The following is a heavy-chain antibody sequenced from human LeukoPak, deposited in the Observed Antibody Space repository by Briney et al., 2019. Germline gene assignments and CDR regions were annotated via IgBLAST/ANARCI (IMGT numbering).Heavy chain of an antibody. D-gene: IGHD2-2*02. Sequence: GGSLRLSCAATGFTFSSYWMSWVRQAPGKGLEWVANIKEDGSEKNYVDSAKGRFTISRDNAKDSLYLQMNSLRAEDTAVYYCARDIPQGLSYFDYWGQGTLVTVSS. CDR3: ARDIPQGLSYFDY. J-gene: IGHJ4*02. CDR1: GFTFSSYW. CDR2: IKEDGSEK. V-gene: IGHV3-7*04.